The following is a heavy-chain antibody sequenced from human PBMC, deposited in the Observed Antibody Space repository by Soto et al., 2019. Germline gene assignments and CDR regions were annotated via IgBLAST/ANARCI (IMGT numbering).Heavy chain of an antibody. CDR2: IYYSGST. CDR1: GGSISSYY. J-gene: IGHJ4*02. Sequence: QVQLQESGPGLVKPSETLSLTCTVSGGSISSYYWSWIRQPPGKGLEWIGYIYYSGSTNYNPSLKCRVTMSVDTSKNQFSLKLTSVTAADTAVYYCARHGGIGSTFDYWGQGTLVTVSS. D-gene: IGHD3-16*01. CDR3: ARHGGIGSTFDY. V-gene: IGHV4-59*08.